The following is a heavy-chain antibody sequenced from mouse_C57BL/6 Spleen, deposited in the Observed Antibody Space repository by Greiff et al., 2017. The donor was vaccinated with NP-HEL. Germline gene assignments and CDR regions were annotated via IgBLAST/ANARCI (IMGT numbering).Heavy chain of an antibody. CDR1: GYTFTDYY. V-gene: IGHV1-26*01. D-gene: IGHD1-1*01. CDR2: INPNNGGT. Sequence: EVQLQQSGPELVKPGASVKISCKASGYTFTDYYMNWVKQSHGKSLEWIGDINPNNGGTSYNQKFKGKATLTVDKSSSTAYMELRSLTSEDSAVYYCARGGDITTVYYAMDYWGQGTSVTVSS. CDR3: ARGGDITTVYYAMDY. J-gene: IGHJ4*01.